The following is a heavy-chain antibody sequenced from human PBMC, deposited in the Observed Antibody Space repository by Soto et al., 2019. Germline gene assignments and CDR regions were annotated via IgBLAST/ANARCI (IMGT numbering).Heavy chain of an antibody. J-gene: IGHJ4*02. CDR3: ARESEAGIAVAGTFS. V-gene: IGHV1-46*01. CDR1: GYTFTSYY. Sequence: ASVKVSCKASGYTFTSYYMHWVRQAPGQGLEWMGIINPSGGSTSYAQKFQGRVTMTRDTSTSTVYMELSSLRSEDTAVYYCARESEAGIAVAGTFSWGQGTLVTVSS. D-gene: IGHD6-19*01. CDR2: INPSGGST.